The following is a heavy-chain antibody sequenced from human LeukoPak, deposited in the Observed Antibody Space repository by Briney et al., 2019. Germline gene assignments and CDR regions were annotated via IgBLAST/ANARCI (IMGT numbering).Heavy chain of an antibody. CDR3: ARDYVVVPAATYYYYYGMDV. V-gene: IGHV4-31*03. J-gene: IGHJ6*04. D-gene: IGHD2-2*01. CDR1: GGSISSGGYY. Sequence: SQTLSLTCTVSGGSISSGGYYWSWIRQHPGKGLEWIGYIYYSGSTYYNPSLKSRVTISVDTSKNQFSLKLSSVTAADTAVYYCARDYVVVPAATYYYYYGMDVWGKGITVTVSS. CDR2: IYYSGST.